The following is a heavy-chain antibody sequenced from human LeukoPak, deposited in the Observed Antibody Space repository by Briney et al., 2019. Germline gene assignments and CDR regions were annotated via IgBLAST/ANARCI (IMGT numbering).Heavy chain of an antibody. D-gene: IGHD6-6*01. V-gene: IGHV3-30*18. Sequence: GGSLRLSCAASGFTISSYCMNWVRQAPGKGLEWVAVISYDGSNKYYADPVKGRFTISRDNSKNTLYLQMNSLRAEDTAVYYCAKLVSSSAPPTDYWGQGTLVTVSS. CDR3: AKLVSSSAPPTDY. CDR2: ISYDGSNK. CDR1: GFTISSYC. J-gene: IGHJ4*02.